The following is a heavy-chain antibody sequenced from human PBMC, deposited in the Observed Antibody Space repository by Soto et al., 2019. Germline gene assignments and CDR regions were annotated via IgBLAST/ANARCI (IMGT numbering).Heavy chain of an antibody. D-gene: IGHD5-12*01. Sequence: GESLKISCKASGYTFARYWIGWVRQKPGQGLEWMGVVFPDDSDVRYNPSFQGQVTISADKSISTAYLQWSSLKASDTAMYYCARGSGYDYWYYGMDVWGQGTTVTVSS. J-gene: IGHJ6*02. CDR1: GYTFARYW. V-gene: IGHV5-51*01. CDR2: VFPDDSDV. CDR3: ARGSGYDYWYYGMDV.